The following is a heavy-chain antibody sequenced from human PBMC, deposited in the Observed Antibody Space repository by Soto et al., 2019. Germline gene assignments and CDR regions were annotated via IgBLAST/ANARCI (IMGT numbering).Heavy chain of an antibody. D-gene: IGHD3-10*01. Sequence: SETLSLTCTVSGGSISSYYWSWIRQPPGKGLEWIGYIYYSGSTNYNPSLKSRVTISVDTSKNQFSLKLSSVTAADTAVYYCARATVRGVYFDYWGQGTLVTVSS. V-gene: IGHV4-59*12. CDR2: IYYSGST. CDR3: ARATVRGVYFDY. CDR1: GGSISSYY. J-gene: IGHJ4*02.